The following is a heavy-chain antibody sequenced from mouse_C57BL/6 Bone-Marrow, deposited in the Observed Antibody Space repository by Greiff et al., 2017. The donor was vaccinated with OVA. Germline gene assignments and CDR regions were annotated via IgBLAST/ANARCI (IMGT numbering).Heavy chain of an antibody. CDR3: TREAVYYYGSRRDY. CDR1: GYTFTDYE. V-gene: IGHV1-15*01. J-gene: IGHJ2*01. D-gene: IGHD1-1*01. CDR2: IDPETGGT. Sequence: VQGVESGAELVRPGASVTLSCKASGYTFTDYEMHWVKQTPVHGLEWIGAIDPETGGTAYNQKFKGKAILTADKSSSTAYMELRSLTSEDSAVYYCTREAVYYYGSRRDYWGQGTTLTVSS.